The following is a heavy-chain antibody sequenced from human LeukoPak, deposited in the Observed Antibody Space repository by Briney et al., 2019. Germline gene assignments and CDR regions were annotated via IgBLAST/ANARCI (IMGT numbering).Heavy chain of an antibody. V-gene: IGHV3-11*01. CDR2: ICDSGRTI. Sequence: GGSLRLSCAASGFTFSDYYMSWIRQAPGKGLEWVSYICDSGRTIYYADSVKGRFTISRDNAKNSVYLQMNNLGAEDTAVYYCARDRLGDYDHSGYYDKWGQGALVTVSS. D-gene: IGHD3-22*01. CDR3: ARDRLGDYDHSGYYDK. J-gene: IGHJ4*02. CDR1: GFTFSDYY.